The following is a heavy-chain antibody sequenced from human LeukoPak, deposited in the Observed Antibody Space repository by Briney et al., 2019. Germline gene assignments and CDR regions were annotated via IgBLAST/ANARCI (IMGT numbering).Heavy chain of an antibody. J-gene: IGHJ4*02. V-gene: IGHV3-23*01. D-gene: IGHD3-22*01. CDR3: AKSPAYYYDSSSYTRLDY. CDR2: ISGSGAST. Sequence: PGGSLRLSCAASGFTFSSYAMSWVRQAPGKGLEWVSSISGSGASTYHADSVKGRFTISRDNSKNTLHLKMNSLRAEDTALYYCAKSPAYYYDSSSYTRLDYWGQGTLVTVSS. CDR1: GFTFSSYA.